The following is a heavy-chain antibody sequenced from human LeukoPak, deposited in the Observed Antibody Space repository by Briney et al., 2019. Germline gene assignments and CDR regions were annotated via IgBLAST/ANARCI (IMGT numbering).Heavy chain of an antibody. D-gene: IGHD3-3*01. CDR3: AKSEDYDFWSGYNWFDP. CDR1: GFTFSSYA. J-gene: IGHJ5*02. Sequence: GGSLRLSCAASGFTFSSYAMSWVRQAPGKGLEWVSAISGSGGSTYYADSVKGRFTISRDNSKNTLYLQMNSLRAEDKAVYYCAKSEDYDFWSGYNWFDPWGQGTLVTVSS. V-gene: IGHV3-23*01. CDR2: ISGSGGST.